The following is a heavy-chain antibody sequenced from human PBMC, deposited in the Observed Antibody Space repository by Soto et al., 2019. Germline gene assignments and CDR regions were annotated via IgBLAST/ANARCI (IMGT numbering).Heavy chain of an antibody. Sequence: EVQLLESGGGLVQPVGSLRLSCAASGFTFSSYAMSWVRQAPGKGLEWVSAISGSGGSTYYADSVKGRFTISRDNSKKTLYLQMNSLRAEDTAVYYCAKAVDWFQLPYYYYGMDVWGQGTTVTVSS. CDR2: ISGSGGST. J-gene: IGHJ6*02. CDR1: GFTFSSYA. V-gene: IGHV3-23*01. CDR3: AKAVDWFQLPYYYYGMDV. D-gene: IGHD3-9*01.